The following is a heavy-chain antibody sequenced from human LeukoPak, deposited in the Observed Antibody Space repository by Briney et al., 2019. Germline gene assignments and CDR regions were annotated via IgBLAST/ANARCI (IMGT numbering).Heavy chain of an antibody. D-gene: IGHD3-3*01. V-gene: IGHV4-59*01. CDR1: GGSISSYY. Sequence: PSETLSLTCTVSGGSISSYYWSWIRQPPGKGLEWIGYIYYSGSTNYNPSLKRRVTISVDTSKNQFSLKLSSVTAAATAVYSCAQRGTIFGGLFGFDPWGQGTLVTVSS. J-gene: IGHJ5*02. CDR2: IYYSGST. CDR3: AQRGTIFGGLFGFDP.